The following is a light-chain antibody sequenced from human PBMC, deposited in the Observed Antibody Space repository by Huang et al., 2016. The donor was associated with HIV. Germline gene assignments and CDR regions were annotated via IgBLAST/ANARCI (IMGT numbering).Light chain of an antibody. Sequence: IQLTQSPSSLSASVGDRVTITCRASQGISSYLAWYQEKPGKATKLLIYAAPTLQSGVPSRFSGSGSVTDFTLTISSLQPEDFATYYCQQLNSYPRTFGQGTKVEIK. CDR2: AAP. CDR1: QGISSY. V-gene: IGKV1-9*01. J-gene: IGKJ1*01. CDR3: QQLNSYPRT.